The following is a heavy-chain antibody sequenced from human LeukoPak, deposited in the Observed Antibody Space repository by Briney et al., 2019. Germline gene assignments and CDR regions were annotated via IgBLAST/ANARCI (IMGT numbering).Heavy chain of an antibody. CDR3: ARGGCSTTSCYHFDS. CDR2: INPSAGGT. V-gene: IGHV1-46*01. J-gene: IGHJ4*02. D-gene: IGHD2-2*01. Sequence: GASVKVSCKASGYTFTSYYIHWVRQAPGQGLGWMGLINPSAGGTSYAQKFQDRVTMTRDMSTTTVYLGLNSLRSEDTAVYYCARGGCSTTSCYHFDSWGQRTLVTVSS. CDR1: GYTFTSYY.